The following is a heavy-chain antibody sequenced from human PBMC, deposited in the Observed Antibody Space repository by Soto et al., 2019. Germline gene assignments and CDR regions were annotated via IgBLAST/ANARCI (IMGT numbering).Heavy chain of an antibody. CDR1: GLTFSSYW. Sequence: EVQLVESGGGLAQPGGSLRLSCAASGLTFSSYWMTWVRQAPGKGLEWVANIKQDGSEKYYVDSVKGRFTISRDNAKNSLYLQMNNLRVEDTAGYSSARGEAIGDDPWGHGTLVTVSS. J-gene: IGHJ5*02. CDR2: IKQDGSEK. D-gene: IGHD3-10*01. V-gene: IGHV3-7*01. CDR3: ARGEAIGDDP.